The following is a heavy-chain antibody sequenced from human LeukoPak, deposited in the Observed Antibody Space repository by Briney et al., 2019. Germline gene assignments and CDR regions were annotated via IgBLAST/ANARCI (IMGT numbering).Heavy chain of an antibody. Sequence: PSETLSLTCTVSGGSISGYYWSWIRQPPGKGLEWIAYVYNSEYTNYNPSLKSRASISVDRSKNLCSLRLTSVTAADTAVYYCARHAIYSGGYSFWFDPWGLGTLVTVS. D-gene: IGHD1-26*01. CDR1: GGSISGYY. CDR3: ARHAIYSGGYSFWFDP. J-gene: IGHJ5*02. CDR2: VYNSEYT. V-gene: IGHV4-59*08.